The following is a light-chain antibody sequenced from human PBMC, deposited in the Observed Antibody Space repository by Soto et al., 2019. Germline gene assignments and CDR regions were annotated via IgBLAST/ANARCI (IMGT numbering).Light chain of an antibody. CDR1: SNDVGNYKY. CDR2: EVR. CDR3: TSYTPTGALV. Sequence: QSVLTQPRSVSGSPGESVTISCTGTSNDVGNYKYVSWYQHRPGKAPRLMIYEVRNRLSGVSNRFSGSKSGNTASLTISGLQSEDEADYYCTSYTPTGALVFGSGTKLTVL. J-gene: IGLJ3*02. V-gene: IGLV2-14*01.